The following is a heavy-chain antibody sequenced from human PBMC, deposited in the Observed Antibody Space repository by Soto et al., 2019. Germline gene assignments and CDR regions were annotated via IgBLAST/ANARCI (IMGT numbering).Heavy chain of an antibody. CDR3: ARGVIAVAGRYYYYGMDV. Sequence: SETLSLTCAVYGGSFSGYYWSWIRQPPGKGLEWIGSIYYSGSTYYNPSLKSRVTISVDTSKNQFSLKLSSVTAADTAVYYCARGVIAVAGRYYYYGMDVWGQGTTVTVSS. J-gene: IGHJ6*02. D-gene: IGHD6-19*01. V-gene: IGHV4-34*01. CDR2: IYYSGST. CDR1: GGSFSGYY.